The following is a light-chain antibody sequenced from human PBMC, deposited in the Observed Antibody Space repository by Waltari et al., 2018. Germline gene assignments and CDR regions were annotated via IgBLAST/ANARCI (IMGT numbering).Light chain of an antibody. V-gene: IGKV1-NL1*01. CDR3: QQYHSPLIT. CDR2: GAS. CDR1: RGISNS. J-gene: IGKJ5*01. Sequence: DIQLTQSPSFLSASVGDRVIITCQASRGISNSLAWYQQKPGEAPRLLLYGASKLQGGVPSRFSGSGSGTGFTLTVSSLQPEDFATYYCQQYHSPLITFGQGTRLEIK.